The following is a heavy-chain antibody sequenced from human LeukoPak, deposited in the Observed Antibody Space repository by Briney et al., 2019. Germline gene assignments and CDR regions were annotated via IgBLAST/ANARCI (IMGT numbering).Heavy chain of an antibody. Sequence: GGFLRLSCAASGFTFSSYGMHWVRQAPGKGLEWVAVIWYDGSNKYYADSVKGRFTISRDNSKNTLYLQMNSLRAEDTAVYYCARTRMRWLQFDAFDIWGQGTMVTVSS. CDR3: ARTRMRWLQFDAFDI. CDR1: GFTFSSYG. V-gene: IGHV3-33*01. J-gene: IGHJ3*02. CDR2: IWYDGSNK. D-gene: IGHD5-24*01.